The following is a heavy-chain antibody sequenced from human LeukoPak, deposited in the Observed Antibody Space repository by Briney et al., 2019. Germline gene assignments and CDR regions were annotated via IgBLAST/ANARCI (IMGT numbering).Heavy chain of an antibody. CDR3: ARVATVIDNWFDP. CDR2: ISSSGSTI. V-gene: IGHV3-11*01. J-gene: IGHJ5*02. CDR1: GFTFSDYY. Sequence: PGGSLRLSCAASGFTFSDYYMRWIRQAPGKGLEWVSYISSSGSTIYYAGSVKGRFAISRDNAKNSLYLQMNSLRAEDTAVYYCARVATVIDNWFDPWGQGTLVTVSS. D-gene: IGHD4-11*01.